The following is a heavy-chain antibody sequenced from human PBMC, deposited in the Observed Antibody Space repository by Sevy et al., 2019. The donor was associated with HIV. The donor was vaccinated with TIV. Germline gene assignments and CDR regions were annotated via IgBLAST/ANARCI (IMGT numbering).Heavy chain of an antibody. Sequence: GGSLRPSCAASGFTFSNYGIHWVRQAPGKGLEWVAFIRYDGSNEYYVHSVKGRFTISRDNSKSTLYLQMNSLSAEDTAVYYCAKDRKVLLVVYAIPFDALDIWGQGTMVTVSS. CDR3: AKDRKVLLVVYAIPFDALDI. CDR2: IRYDGSNE. V-gene: IGHV3-30*02. J-gene: IGHJ3*02. CDR1: GFTFSNYG. D-gene: IGHD2-8*02.